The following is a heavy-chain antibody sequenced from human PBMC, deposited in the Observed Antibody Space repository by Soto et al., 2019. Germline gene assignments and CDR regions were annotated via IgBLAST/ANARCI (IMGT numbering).Heavy chain of an antibody. V-gene: IGHV3-11*01. CDR3: ASRYCSTNSCLYYYYMDV. CDR1: GFTFSDYY. J-gene: IGHJ6*03. Sequence: QLVESGGGLVKPGGSLRLSCAASGFTFSDYYMSWIRQAPGKGLEWVSYISGGGGTIYYADSVKGRFTISRDNARNSLYLEMNNLRAEDTAVYFCASRYCSTNSCLYYYYMDVWGRGTTVTVSS. CDR2: ISGGGGTI. D-gene: IGHD2-2*01.